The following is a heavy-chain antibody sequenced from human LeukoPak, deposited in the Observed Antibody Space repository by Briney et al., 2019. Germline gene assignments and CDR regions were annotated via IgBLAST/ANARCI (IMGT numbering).Heavy chain of an antibody. Sequence: GGSLRLSCAASGFTFSSYAMSWVRQAPGKGLEWVSAISGSGGSTYYADSVKGRFTISRDNSKSTLSLEMSSPRAEDTAVYYCAKQTRYDSPAGGRGFDYWGQGTLVTVSS. CDR1: GFTFSSYA. CDR2: ISGSGGST. CDR3: AKQTRYDSPAGGRGFDY. D-gene: IGHD3-22*01. V-gene: IGHV3-23*01. J-gene: IGHJ4*02.